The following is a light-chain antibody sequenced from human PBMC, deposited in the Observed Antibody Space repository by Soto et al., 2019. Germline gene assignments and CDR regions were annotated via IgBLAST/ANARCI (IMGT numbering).Light chain of an antibody. J-gene: IGLJ2*01. Sequence: QSALTQPPSVSGSPGQSVTISCTGTSSDVGTYNRVSWYQQPPGTAPKLMISEVSNRPSGVPDRFSGSKSGNTASLTISGLLVEDEAVYYCSAFTSSSTLVFGGGTKVTVL. CDR3: SAFTSSSTLV. CDR1: SSDVGTYNR. CDR2: EVS. V-gene: IGLV2-18*02.